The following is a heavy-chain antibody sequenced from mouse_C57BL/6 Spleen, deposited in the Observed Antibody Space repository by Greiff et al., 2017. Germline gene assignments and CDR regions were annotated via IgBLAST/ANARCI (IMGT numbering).Heavy chain of an antibody. CDR3: ARDYNGSSWKNAMDY. J-gene: IGHJ4*01. D-gene: IGHD1-1*01. CDR2: IYPGDGDT. Sequence: QVQLQQSGAELVKPGASVKISCKASGYAFSSYWMNWVKQRPGKGLEWIGQIYPGDGDTNYNGKFKGKATLTADKSSSTAYMQLSSLTSEDSAVYFCARDYNGSSWKNAMDYWGQGTSVTVSS. CDR1: GYAFSSYW. V-gene: IGHV1-80*01.